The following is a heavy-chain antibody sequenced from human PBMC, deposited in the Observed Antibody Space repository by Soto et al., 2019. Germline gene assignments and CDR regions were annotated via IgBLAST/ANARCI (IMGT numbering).Heavy chain of an antibody. CDR2: IYYSGST. CDR3: ARAPWGVRGVITHWGMDV. D-gene: IGHD3-10*01. Sequence: PSETLSLTCTVSGGSISSYYWSWIRQPPGKGLEWIGYIYYSGSTNYNPSLKSRVTISVDTSKNQFSLKLSSVTAADTAVYYCARAPWGVRGVITHWGMDVWGQGTTVTVSS. V-gene: IGHV4-59*01. CDR1: GGSISSYY. J-gene: IGHJ6*02.